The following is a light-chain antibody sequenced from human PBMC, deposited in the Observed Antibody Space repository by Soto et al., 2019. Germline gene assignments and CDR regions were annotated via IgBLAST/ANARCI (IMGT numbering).Light chain of an antibody. CDR2: GAS. Sequence: EIVMTQSPATLPVSPGERATLSCRASQSVNSNLAWYQQKPGQAPRLLIYGASTRATGIPARFSGSGSGTEFTRIIRGLQSEDFAVYYCQQYDSWPPLTFGGGTKVDIK. J-gene: IGKJ4*01. CDR3: QQYDSWPPLT. V-gene: IGKV3-15*01. CDR1: QSVNSN.